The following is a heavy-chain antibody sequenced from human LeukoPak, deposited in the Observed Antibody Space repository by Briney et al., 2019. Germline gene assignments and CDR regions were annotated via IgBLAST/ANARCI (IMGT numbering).Heavy chain of an antibody. J-gene: IGHJ4*02. CDR1: GFTFSSYA. CDR2: ISGSGGST. V-gene: IGHV3-23*01. D-gene: IGHD3-16*02. Sequence: GGSLRLSCAASGFTFSSYAMSWVRQAPGKGLEWVSAISGSGGSTYYADSVKGRFTISRDNSKNTLYLQMNSLRAEDTAVHYCAKDRGVWGSYRYYFDYWGQGTLVTVSS. CDR3: AKDRGVWGSYRYYFDY.